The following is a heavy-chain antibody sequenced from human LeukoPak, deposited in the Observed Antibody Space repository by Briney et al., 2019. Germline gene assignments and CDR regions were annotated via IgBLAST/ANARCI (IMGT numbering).Heavy chain of an antibody. CDR1: GYTFTGYY. V-gene: IGHV1-2*02. CDR3: ARGDGGEQQLVLGY. CDR2: INPNSGGT. D-gene: IGHD6-13*01. Sequence: ASVKVSCKASGYTFTGYYTHWVRQAPGQGLEWMGWINPNSGGTNYAQKFQGRVTMTRDTSISTAYMELSSLRSEDTAVYYCARGDGGEQQLVLGYWGQGTLVTVSS. J-gene: IGHJ4*02.